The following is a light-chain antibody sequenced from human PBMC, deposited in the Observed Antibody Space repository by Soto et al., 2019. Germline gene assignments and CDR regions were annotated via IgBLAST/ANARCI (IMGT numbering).Light chain of an antibody. CDR1: QSFSSSF. Sequence: IVLTQSPGTLSLSPGERATLSCRASQSFSSSFLAWYQQKPGQAPRLLIYAASSRATGVPDRFSGSGSGTDFPLTISRLEPEDSAIYYCLQYGFSPLTFGHGTKVDIK. CDR3: LQYGFSPLT. J-gene: IGKJ3*01. V-gene: IGKV3-20*01. CDR2: AAS.